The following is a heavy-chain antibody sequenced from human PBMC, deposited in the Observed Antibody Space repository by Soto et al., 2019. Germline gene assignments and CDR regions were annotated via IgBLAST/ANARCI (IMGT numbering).Heavy chain of an antibody. D-gene: IGHD6-6*01. V-gene: IGHV3-53*04. Sequence: GGSLRLSCAASGFTVSSNYMSWVRQAPGKGLEWVSVIYSGGSTYYADSVKGRFTISRHNSKNTLYLQMNSLRAEDTAVYYCARDSSSGNYYYYMDVWGKGTTVTVSS. CDR3: ARDSSSGNYYYYMDV. CDR1: GFTVSSNY. CDR2: IYSGGST. J-gene: IGHJ6*03.